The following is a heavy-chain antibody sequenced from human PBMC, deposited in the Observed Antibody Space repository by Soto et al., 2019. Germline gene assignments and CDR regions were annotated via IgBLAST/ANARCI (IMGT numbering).Heavy chain of an antibody. D-gene: IGHD4-17*01. CDR2: IKGDASSI. Sequence: EVQLVESGGGLVQPGGSLRLSCEASGFTFSDYWMHWVRQAPGKGLVWVSRIKGDASSIAYADSVRGRFTISRDNAKNTLYLQTNSLRAEDTAVYYCARGLRGYYGKDVWGQGTTVTVSS. CDR3: ARGLRGYYGKDV. V-gene: IGHV3-74*01. J-gene: IGHJ6*02. CDR1: GFTFSDYW.